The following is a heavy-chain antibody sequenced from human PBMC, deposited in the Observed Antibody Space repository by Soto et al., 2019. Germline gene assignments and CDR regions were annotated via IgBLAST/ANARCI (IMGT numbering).Heavy chain of an antibody. J-gene: IGHJ4*02. CDR2: ISISGNT. D-gene: IGHD6-13*01. CDR1: GGSITSYY. Sequence: PSETLSLTCTVSGGSITSYYWTWIRQPAGKGLEWIGRISISGNTNYNPSLKSRVTMSVDVSKNQFSLKLSSVTAADTAVYYCARYIADFDYWGQGTLVTVSS. V-gene: IGHV4-4*07. CDR3: ARYIADFDY.